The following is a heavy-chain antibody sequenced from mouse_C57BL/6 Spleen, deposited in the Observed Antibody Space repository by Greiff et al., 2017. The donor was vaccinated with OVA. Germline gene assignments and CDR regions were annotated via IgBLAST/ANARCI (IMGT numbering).Heavy chain of an antibody. Sequence: EVQGVESGGGLVKPGGSLKLSCAASGFTFSDYGMHWVRQAPEKGLEWVAYISSGSSTIYYADTVKGRFTISRDNAKNTLFLQRTSLRSEDTAMYYGAKVDYDGDYGYFDVWGTGTTVTVSS. CDR2: ISSGSSTI. J-gene: IGHJ1*03. V-gene: IGHV5-17*01. D-gene: IGHD2-4*01. CDR3: AKVDYDGDYGYFDV. CDR1: GFTFSDYG.